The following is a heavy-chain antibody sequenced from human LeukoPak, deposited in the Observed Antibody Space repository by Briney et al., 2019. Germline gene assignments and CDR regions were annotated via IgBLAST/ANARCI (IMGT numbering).Heavy chain of an antibody. CDR1: GFTFSSYG. V-gene: IGHV3-30*18. CDR3: AKDVGWRYYDILTPPGHYFDY. J-gene: IGHJ4*02. CDR2: ISYDGSNK. D-gene: IGHD3-9*01. Sequence: GRSLRLSCAATGFTFSSYGMHWVRQAPGKGLEWVAVISYDGSNKYYADSVKGRFTISRDNSKNTLYLQMNSLRAEDTAVYYCAKDVGWRYYDILTPPGHYFDYWGQGTLVTVSS.